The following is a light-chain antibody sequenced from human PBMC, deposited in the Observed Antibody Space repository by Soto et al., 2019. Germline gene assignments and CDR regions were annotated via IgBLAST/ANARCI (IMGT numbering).Light chain of an antibody. J-gene: IGKJ3*01. V-gene: IGKV3-15*01. CDR3: QHAGT. CDR2: GAS. Sequence: EIVMTQSPATLSVSPGERATLSCRASQSVSSNLAWYQQKPGQAHRLLIYGASTRATGIPARFSGSGSGTEFTLTISSLLSEDFAVYYCQHAGTFGPGTKVDIK. CDR1: QSVSSN.